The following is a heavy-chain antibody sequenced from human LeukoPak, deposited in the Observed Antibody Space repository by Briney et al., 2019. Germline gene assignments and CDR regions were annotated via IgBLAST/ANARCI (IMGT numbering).Heavy chain of an antibody. V-gene: IGHV3-33*01. D-gene: IGHD4-17*01. Sequence: GGSLRLSCAASGFTFSSYGMHWVRQAPGKGLEWVAVIWYDGSNKYYADSVKGRFTISRDNSKNTLYLQMNSLRAEDTAVYYCAREAPVTTDPFDYWGQGTLVTVSS. CDR3: AREAPVTTDPFDY. CDR2: IWYDGSNK. J-gene: IGHJ4*02. CDR1: GFTFSSYG.